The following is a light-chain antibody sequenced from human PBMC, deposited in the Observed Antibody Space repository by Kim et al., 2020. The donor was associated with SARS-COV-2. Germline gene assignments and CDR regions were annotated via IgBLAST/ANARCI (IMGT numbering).Light chain of an antibody. CDR1: SLRKYY. J-gene: IGLJ3*02. CDR2: GKN. Sequence: ALGQTVRITCQGDSLRKYYASWYQQKPGQAPVLVIYGKNNRPSGIPDRFSGSSSGNTASLTITGAQAEDEADYYCNSRDSSAFHWVFGGGTKLTVL. CDR3: NSRDSSAFHWV. V-gene: IGLV3-19*01.